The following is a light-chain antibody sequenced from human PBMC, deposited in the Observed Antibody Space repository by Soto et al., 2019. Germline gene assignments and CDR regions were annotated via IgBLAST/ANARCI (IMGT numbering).Light chain of an antibody. CDR3: ATWHDSFYV. V-gene: IGLV1-44*01. CDR1: TSDIGTNA. J-gene: IGLJ1*01. CDR2: TNN. Sequence: QSVLTQPPSASGTPGQRVTVSCYGSTSDIGTNAVNWFQHLPGTAPRLLIYTNNQRPSGVPDRFSGSKSSTSASLAISGLQSEDEADYYCATWHDSFYVFGTGTKLTVL.